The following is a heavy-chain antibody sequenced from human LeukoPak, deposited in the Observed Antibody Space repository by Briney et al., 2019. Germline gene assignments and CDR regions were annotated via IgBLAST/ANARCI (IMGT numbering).Heavy chain of an antibody. J-gene: IGHJ4*02. CDR1: GFNFSDYY. Sequence: GGSLRLSCAAPGFNFSDYYMSWIRQAPGEGLEWVSYISSSGSTIYYADSVKGRFTISRDNAKNSLYLQMNSLRAEDTAVYYCARDPGFLAAHFDYWGQGTLVTVSS. D-gene: IGHD2/OR15-2a*01. V-gene: IGHV3-11*04. CDR2: ISSSGSTI. CDR3: ARDPGFLAAHFDY.